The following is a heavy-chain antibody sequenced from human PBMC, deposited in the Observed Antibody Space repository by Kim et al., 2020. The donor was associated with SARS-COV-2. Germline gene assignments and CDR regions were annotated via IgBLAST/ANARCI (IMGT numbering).Heavy chain of an antibody. V-gene: IGHV3-30-3*01. Sequence: GGSLRLSCAASGFTFSSYAMHWVRQAPGKGLEWVAVISYDGSNKYYADSVKGRFTISRDNSKNTLYLQMNSLRAEDTAVYYCARVGLAAQPYYYYGMDVWGQGTTVTVSS. D-gene: IGHD6-13*01. J-gene: IGHJ6*02. CDR2: ISYDGSNK. CDR1: GFTFSSYA. CDR3: ARVGLAAQPYYYYGMDV.